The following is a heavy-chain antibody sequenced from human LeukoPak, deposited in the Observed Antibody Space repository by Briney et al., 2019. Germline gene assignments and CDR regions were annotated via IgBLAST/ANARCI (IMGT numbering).Heavy chain of an antibody. V-gene: IGHV1-18*04. Sequence: ASVRVSCKASGYTFTRYAISWVRQAPGQGLEWMGWISTYNGDTNYAQNLQGRVTMTRDTSSTSAYVELRSLRSDDTAVYYCARDPSNTSGRYIYFDSWSQGTLVTVSS. CDR3: ARDPSNTSGRYIYFDS. D-gene: IGHD6-19*01. J-gene: IGHJ4*02. CDR2: ISTYNGDT. CDR1: GYTFTRYA.